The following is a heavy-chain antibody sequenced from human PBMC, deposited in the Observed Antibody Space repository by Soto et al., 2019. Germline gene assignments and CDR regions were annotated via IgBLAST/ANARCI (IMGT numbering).Heavy chain of an antibody. CDR1: GFTFRDHA. Sequence: GGSLRLSCVGCGFTFRDHAMRWVRQAPGRGLEWVSAISANGASIQHADSVKGRFSVSRDNAKNTVYLQMDNLRTEDSAVYYCAKDRYYDTPGWFDPWGQGSRAAVSS. D-gene: IGHD3-22*01. J-gene: IGHJ5*02. CDR3: AKDRYYDTPGWFDP. CDR2: ISANGASI. V-gene: IGHV3-23*01.